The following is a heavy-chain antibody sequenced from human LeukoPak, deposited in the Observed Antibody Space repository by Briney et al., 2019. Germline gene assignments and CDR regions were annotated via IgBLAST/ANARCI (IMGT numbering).Heavy chain of an antibody. V-gene: IGHV3-23*01. Sequence: PGGSLRLSCAASGFTFTSYSMNWVRQAPGKGLEWVSTISGGGGSTYYADSVKGRFTISRDNSKNTLYLQMNSLRAEDTAVYYCAKCEGSWAFDYWGQGTLVTVSS. CDR1: GFTFTSYS. J-gene: IGHJ4*02. CDR3: AKCEGSWAFDY. CDR2: ISGGGGST. D-gene: IGHD2-15*01.